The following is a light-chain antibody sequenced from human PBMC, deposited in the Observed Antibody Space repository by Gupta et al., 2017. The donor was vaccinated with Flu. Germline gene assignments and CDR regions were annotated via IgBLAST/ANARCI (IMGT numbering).Light chain of an antibody. CDR3: HGWDDSRYPSAV. J-gene: IGLJ3*02. V-gene: IGLV3-21*02. CDR2: DYS. CDR1: NIGGKS. Sequence: GNNIGGKSVHWYQQKAGQAPVLVVYDYSDRPLGIPDRFSGSNSGNTATLTISRVEAGDEADYFCHGWDDSRYPSAVLGGGTKLTVL.